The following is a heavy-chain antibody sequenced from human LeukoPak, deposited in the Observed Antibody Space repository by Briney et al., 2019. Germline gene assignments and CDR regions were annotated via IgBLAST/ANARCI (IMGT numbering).Heavy chain of an antibody. CDR2: ISSSSSYI. CDR3: ARALDYDYVWGSYRHPFDY. J-gene: IGHJ4*02. Sequence: GGSLRLSCAASGFTFSSYSMNWVRQAPGKGLGWVSSISSSSSYIYYADSVKGRFTISRDNAKNSLYLQMNSLRAEDTAVYYCARALDYDYVWGSYRHPFDYWGQGTLVTVSS. CDR1: GFTFSSYS. V-gene: IGHV3-21*01. D-gene: IGHD3-16*02.